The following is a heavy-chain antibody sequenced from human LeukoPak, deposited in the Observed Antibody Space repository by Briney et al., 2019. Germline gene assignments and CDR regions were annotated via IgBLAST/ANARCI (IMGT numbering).Heavy chain of an antibody. D-gene: IGHD6-6*01. CDR3: AREHSSSRFDY. J-gene: IGHJ4*02. V-gene: IGHV3-66*02. CDR2: IYGDGTT. CDR1: GFTVSNDY. Sequence: AGGSLRLSCAASGFTVSNDYMAWVRQAPGRGLEWVSLIYGDGTTFYTDSVKGRFTISRDNFKNTLYLQMSSLRPEDTALYYCAREHSSSRFDYGGQGTLVTVSS.